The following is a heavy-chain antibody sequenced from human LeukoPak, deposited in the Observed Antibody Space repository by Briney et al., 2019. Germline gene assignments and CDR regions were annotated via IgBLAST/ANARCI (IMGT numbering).Heavy chain of an antibody. V-gene: IGHV3-21*01. CDR3: ARRRGDSSGHELDY. J-gene: IGHJ4*02. CDR2: ISSSSTYI. D-gene: IGHD3-22*01. Sequence: GGSLRLSCAASGFTFSSYTMNWVRQAPGKGLEWVSSISSSSTYIFYADSVKGRFTISRDNAKNSLYLQMNSLRAEDTAVYYCARRRGDSSGHELDYWGQGTLVTVSS. CDR1: GFTFSSYT.